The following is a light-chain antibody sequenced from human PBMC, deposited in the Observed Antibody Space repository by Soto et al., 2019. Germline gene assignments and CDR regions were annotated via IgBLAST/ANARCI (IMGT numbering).Light chain of an antibody. J-gene: IGLJ1*01. CDR1: SSDVGGYNY. CDR3: SSYKSGGTFV. Sequence: QSALAQPTSVSGSPGQSIAISCTGTSSDVGGYNYVSWHQQHPGKAPKVLISVVSNRPSGVSNRFSGSKSGNTASLTISGLQAEDEGDYYCSSYKSGGTFVFGSGTKLTGL. V-gene: IGLV2-14*01. CDR2: VVS.